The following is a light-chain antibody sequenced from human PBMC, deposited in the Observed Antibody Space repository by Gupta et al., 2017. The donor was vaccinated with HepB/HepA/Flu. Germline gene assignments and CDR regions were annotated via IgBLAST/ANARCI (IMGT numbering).Light chain of an antibody. Sequence: QLGLTQSPSASAHLGASVKLRSNLNRGHSTYAIAWLQQQPEKGPRYLMKVTWDGSHSKGDGIPDRFSGSSSGAERFLTISRLQSEDEADYYCQTWATGIRVFGGGTKLTVL. CDR3: QTWATGIRV. CDR1: RGHSTYA. V-gene: IGLV4-69*01. CDR2: VTWDGSH. J-gene: IGLJ3*02.